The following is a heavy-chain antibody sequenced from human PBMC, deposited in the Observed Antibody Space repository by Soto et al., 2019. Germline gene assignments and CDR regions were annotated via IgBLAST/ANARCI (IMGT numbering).Heavy chain of an antibody. Sequence: QLQLQESGPGLVKPSETLSLTCTVSGGSISSSSYYWGWIRQPPGKGLEWIGSIYYSGSTYYNPSLKSRVTISVDTSKNQFSLKLSSVTAADTAVYYCARQWRGNEVAAPWYFDYWGQGTLVTVSS. V-gene: IGHV4-39*01. CDR3: ARQWRGNEVAAPWYFDY. J-gene: IGHJ4*02. CDR1: GGSISSSSYY. CDR2: IYYSGST. D-gene: IGHD6-19*01.